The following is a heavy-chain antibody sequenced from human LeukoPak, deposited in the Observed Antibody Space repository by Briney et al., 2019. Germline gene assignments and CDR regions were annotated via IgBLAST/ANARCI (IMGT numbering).Heavy chain of an antibody. D-gene: IGHD3-22*01. J-gene: IGHJ4*02. CDR1: GYTFTSYD. V-gene: IGHV1-8*01. CDR3: ARGENYYDSSGQKLPFDY. Sequence: ASVKVSCKASGYTFTSYDINWVRQATGQGLEWMGWMNPNSGNTGYAQKFQGRVTMTGNTSISTAYMELSSLRSEDTAVYYCARGENYYDSSGQKLPFDYWGQGTLVTVSS. CDR2: MNPNSGNT.